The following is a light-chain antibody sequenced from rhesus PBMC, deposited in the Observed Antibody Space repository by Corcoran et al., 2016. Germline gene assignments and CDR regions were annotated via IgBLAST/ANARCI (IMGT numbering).Light chain of an antibody. J-gene: IGKJ2*01. V-gene: IGKV1-74*01. Sequence: DIQMTQSPSSLSASVGDRVTITCRASENIYNYLNWYQHKPGKPPKLLIYKASTLQSGVPSRFSGIGSGTDYSFTISSLQSADVATYYCQHTYSTPYRFGQGTKVEIK. CDR1: ENIYNY. CDR3: QHTYSTPYR. CDR2: KAS.